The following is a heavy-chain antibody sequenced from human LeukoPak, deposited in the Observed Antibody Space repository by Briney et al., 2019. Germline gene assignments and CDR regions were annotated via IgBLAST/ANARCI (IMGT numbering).Heavy chain of an antibody. CDR1: GFTFDNYA. D-gene: IGHD6-19*01. J-gene: IGHJ5*02. V-gene: IGHV3-23*01. CDR3: AKDPRGSGWFQNWFDP. Sequence: GGSLRLSCAASGFTFDNYAMTWVRQAPGKGLEWVSGISGSGDNTYYADSVKGRFTISRDNSKNTLYLQMNSLTAEDTAVYYCAKDPRGSGWFQNWFDPWGQGTLVTVSS. CDR2: ISGSGDNT.